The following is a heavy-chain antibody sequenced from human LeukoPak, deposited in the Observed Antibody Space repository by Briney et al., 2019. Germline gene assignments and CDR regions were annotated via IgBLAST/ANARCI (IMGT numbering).Heavy chain of an antibody. CDR3: ARAKRAAPFDP. CDR2: MNPNSGNT. J-gene: IGHJ5*02. Sequence: AASVTVSYKASGYTFTIYDINWVRQATGQGREGMGWMNPNSGNTGYAQKFQGRDTITRTTSLSTAYMELTSLRSEDTAVYYCARAKRAAPFDPWGEGTLVTVSS. V-gene: IGHV1-8*03. CDR1: GYTFTIYD.